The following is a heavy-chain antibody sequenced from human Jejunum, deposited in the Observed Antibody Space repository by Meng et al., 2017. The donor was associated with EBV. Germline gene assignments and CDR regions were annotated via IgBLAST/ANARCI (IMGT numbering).Heavy chain of an antibody. Sequence: VQLVGAGGGLVQSGGSLRLSCAAAGFTLSDHWIHWVRQAPGEGLMWVSRINPDGRTINYGDSVKGRFTISRDNAKNTVYLQMNSLRAEDTAVYYCTRAGYYRFNYWGQGALVTVSS. CDR1: GFTLSDHW. J-gene: IGHJ4*02. D-gene: IGHD1-26*01. CDR2: INPDGRTI. V-gene: IGHV3-74*01. CDR3: TRAGYYRFNY.